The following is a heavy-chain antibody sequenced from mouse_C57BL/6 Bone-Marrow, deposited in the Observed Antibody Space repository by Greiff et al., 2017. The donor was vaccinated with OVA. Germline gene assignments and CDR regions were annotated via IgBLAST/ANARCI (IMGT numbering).Heavy chain of an antibody. CDR3: ARRDDSSGPHYFDY. CDR1: GFSLSTSGMG. V-gene: IGHV8-12*01. Sequence: QVTLKVCGPGILQSSQTLSLTCSFSGFSLSTSGMGVSWIRQPSGKGLEWLAHIYWDDDKRYNPSLKSRLTISKDTSRNQVFLKITSVDTADTATYYCARRDDSSGPHYFDYWGQGTTLTVSS. J-gene: IGHJ2*01. CDR2: IYWDDDK. D-gene: IGHD3-2*02.